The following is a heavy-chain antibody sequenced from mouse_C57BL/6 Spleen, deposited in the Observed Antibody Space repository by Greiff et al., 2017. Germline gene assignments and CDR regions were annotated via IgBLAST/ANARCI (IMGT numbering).Heavy chain of an antibody. CDR2: ISSGSSTI. J-gene: IGHJ3*01. V-gene: IGHV5-17*01. Sequence: DVMLVESGGGLVKPGGSLKLSCAASGFTFSDYGMHWVRQAPEKGLEWVAYISSGSSTIYYADTVKGRFTISRDNAKNTLFLQMTSLRSEDTAMYYCARNGNYWFAYWGQGTLVTVSA. D-gene: IGHD2-1*01. CDR1: GFTFSDYG. CDR3: ARNGNYWFAY.